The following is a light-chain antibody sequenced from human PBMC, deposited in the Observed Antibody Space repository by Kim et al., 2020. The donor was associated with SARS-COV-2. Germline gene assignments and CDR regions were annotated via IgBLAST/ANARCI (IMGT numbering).Light chain of an antibody. CDR2: SNN. CDR3: AAWDDSLNVV. CDR1: SSNIGSNT. J-gene: IGLJ2*01. V-gene: IGLV1-44*01. Sequence: PWQRVTISCSGSSSNIGSNTVNWYQQLPGTAPKLLIYSNNQRPSGVPDRFSGSKSGTSASLAISGLQSEDEADYYCAAWDDSLNVVFGGGTQLTVL.